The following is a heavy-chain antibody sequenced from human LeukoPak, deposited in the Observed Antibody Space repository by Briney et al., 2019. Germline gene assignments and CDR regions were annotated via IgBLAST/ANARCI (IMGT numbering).Heavy chain of an antibody. CDR2: ISAYNSNT. CDR1: GYIFSTYG. Sequence: ASVKVSCKASGYIFSTYGISWVRQAPGQGLEWMGWISAYNSNTNYAQEVQGRVTMTTDTSTSTAYMELKSLRSDDTAVYYCARGRAPIDYWGQGTLVTVSS. CDR3: ARGRAPIDY. J-gene: IGHJ4*02. V-gene: IGHV1-18*01.